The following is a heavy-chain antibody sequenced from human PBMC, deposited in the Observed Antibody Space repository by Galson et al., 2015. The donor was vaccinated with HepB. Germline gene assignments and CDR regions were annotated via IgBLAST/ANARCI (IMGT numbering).Heavy chain of an antibody. V-gene: IGHV3-64D*06. CDR3: VRWTSQHSGYDE. CDR1: GFTFRSFA. D-gene: IGHD5-12*01. CDR2: IGISESST. Sequence: LRLSCAASGFTFRSFAMHWVRQAPGKGPEFVSGIGISESSTHYTDSVKGRFSISRGNTKNTLYLQMSSLRLEDTAVYYCVRWTSQHSGYDEWGQGTQVTVSS. J-gene: IGHJ4*02.